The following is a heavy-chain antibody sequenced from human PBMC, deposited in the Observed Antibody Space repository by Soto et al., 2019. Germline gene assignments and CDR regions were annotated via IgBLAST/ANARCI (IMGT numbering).Heavy chain of an antibody. V-gene: IGHV1-3*01. J-gene: IGHJ4*02. Sequence: QVELVQSGPEMMQPGASVKVSCKASGFTSLSYAFHWVRQAPGQGPQWLGWINAGVDGTIYSQRYQGRPKITRDSAGNIVVLEVNTLTKGGTAVCYWAREVQGVTTFDCWGQGTLVAVSS. CDR3: AREVQGVTTFDC. D-gene: IGHD3-10*01. CDR1: GFTSLSYA. CDR2: INAGVDGT.